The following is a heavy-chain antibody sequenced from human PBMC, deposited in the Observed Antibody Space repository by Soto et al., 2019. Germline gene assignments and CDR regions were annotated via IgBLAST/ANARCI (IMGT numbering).Heavy chain of an antibody. CDR1: GFAFTGYY. D-gene: IGHD3-16*01. V-gene: IGHV1-2*02. J-gene: IGHJ4*02. CDR2: IKSNGDDT. Sequence: ASVKVSCKASGFAFTGYYIHWVRLAPGQGLEWMGWIKSNGDDTKYARKFQDRATMTRDTSMNTVYMELSRLRSDDTAVYYCARDQRSYGEPPFDYWGQGTLVTVSS. CDR3: ARDQRSYGEPPFDY.